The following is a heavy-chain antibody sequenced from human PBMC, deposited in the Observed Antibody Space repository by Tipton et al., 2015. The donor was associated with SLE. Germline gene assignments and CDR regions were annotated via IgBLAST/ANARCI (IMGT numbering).Heavy chain of an antibody. CDR3: AKGLDLVGATGYFDY. Sequence: GSLRLSCAASGFTFSSYAMSWVRQAPGKGLEWVSAISGSGGSTYYADSVKGRFTISRDNSKNTLYLQMNSLRAEDTAVYYCAKGLDLVGATGYFDYWGQGTLVTVSS. D-gene: IGHD1-26*01. CDR1: GFTFSSYA. CDR2: ISGSGGST. V-gene: IGHV3-23*01. J-gene: IGHJ4*02.